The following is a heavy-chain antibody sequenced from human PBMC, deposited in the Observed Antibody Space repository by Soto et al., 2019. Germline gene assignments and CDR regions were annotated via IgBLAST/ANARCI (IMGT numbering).Heavy chain of an antibody. V-gene: IGHV3-66*01. CDR3: ARATYYYGSGGYFDL. Sequence: EVQLVESGGGLVQPGGSLRLSCAASGFTVSSNYMSWVRQAPGKGLEWVSVIYSGGSTYYADSVKGRFTISRDNSKNTLYLKMNSLRAEDTAVYYCARATYYYGSGGYFDLWGRGTLVTVYS. CDR1: GFTVSSNY. J-gene: IGHJ2*01. CDR2: IYSGGST. D-gene: IGHD3-10*01.